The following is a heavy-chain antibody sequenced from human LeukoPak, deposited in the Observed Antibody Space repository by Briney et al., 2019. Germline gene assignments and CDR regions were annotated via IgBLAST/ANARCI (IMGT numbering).Heavy chain of an antibody. J-gene: IGHJ5*02. CDR3: TRGYCSGGGCSGFHNWFDP. Sequence: GGSLRLSCAVSGLTFNNAWMNWVRQAPGKGLEWVGRIKDKTNGGTTEYAASVEGRLSISRDDSKDTLYLQMNSLKTEDTAIYYCTRGYCSGGGCSGFHNWFDPWGQGTLVTVSS. D-gene: IGHD2-15*01. CDR1: GLTFNNAW. CDR2: IKDKTNGGTT. V-gene: IGHV3-15*01.